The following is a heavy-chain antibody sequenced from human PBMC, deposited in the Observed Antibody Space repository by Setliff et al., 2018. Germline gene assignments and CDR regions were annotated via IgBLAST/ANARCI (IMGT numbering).Heavy chain of an antibody. CDR2: IYPGDLQI. V-gene: IGHV5-51*01. Sequence: LGESLKISCKDSGHLFSITWIGWVRQMPGKGLDWMGIIYPGDLQIKYSPSFHGRVTISADKSINTAYLEWSSLEASDTAMYYCASPSAGWTRPFDVWGQGTMVTVS. CDR3: ASPSAGWTRPFDV. CDR1: GHLFSITW. J-gene: IGHJ3*01. D-gene: IGHD3-3*01.